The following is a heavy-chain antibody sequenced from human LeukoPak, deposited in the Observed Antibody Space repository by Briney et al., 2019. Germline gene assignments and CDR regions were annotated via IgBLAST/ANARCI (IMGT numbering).Heavy chain of an antibody. V-gene: IGHV3-21*01. CDR1: GFTFSSYG. CDR3: ARSGEQQLWLLGAFDI. CDR2: ISHSSSYI. Sequence: KPGRSLRLSCAASGFTFSSYGMHWVRQAPGKGLEWVSSISHSSSYIYYADSVKGRFTISRDNAKNSLYLQMNSLRAEDTAVYYCARSGEQQLWLLGAFDIWGQGTMVTVSS. D-gene: IGHD5-18*01. J-gene: IGHJ3*02.